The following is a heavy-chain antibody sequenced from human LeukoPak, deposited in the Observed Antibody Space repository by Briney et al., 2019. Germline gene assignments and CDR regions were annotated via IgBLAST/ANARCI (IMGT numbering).Heavy chain of an antibody. D-gene: IGHD3-10*01. CDR2: ISSNGGST. CDR1: GFTFSSYA. J-gene: IGHJ6*04. Sequence: GGSLRLSCSASGFTFSSYAMHWVRQAPGKGLEYVSAISSNGGSTYYADSVKGRFTISRDNSKNTLYLQMSSLRAEDTALYYCVKDRTMVRGVMLYYYYGMDVWGKGTTVTVSS. CDR3: VKDRTMVRGVMLYYYYGMDV. V-gene: IGHV3-64D*06.